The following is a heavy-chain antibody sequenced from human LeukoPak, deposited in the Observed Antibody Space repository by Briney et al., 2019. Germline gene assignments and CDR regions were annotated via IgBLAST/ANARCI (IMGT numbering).Heavy chain of an antibody. CDR3: ARGGRSTSCYIGCWGDAFDI. J-gene: IGHJ3*02. D-gene: IGHD2-2*02. Sequence: GASVEVSCKASVGTFSSYAISWVRQAPGQVLEWVGGIIPIFGTANYAQKFQGRGTITADESTSTAYMELSSMRSEDTAVYYCARGGRSTSCYIGCWGDAFDIWGKGTMVTVSS. CDR1: VGTFSSYA. V-gene: IGHV1-69*13. CDR2: IIPIFGTA.